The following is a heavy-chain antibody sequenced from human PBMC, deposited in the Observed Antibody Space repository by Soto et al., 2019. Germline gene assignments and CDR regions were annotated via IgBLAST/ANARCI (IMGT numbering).Heavy chain of an antibody. CDR1: GFTFSNYI. CDR2: ILHDGNNK. CDR3: XXXXXXXXXXXLGY. Sequence: QVQLVESGGGVVQPGRSLRLSCAASGFTFSNYIMHWVRQAPGKGLEWVAIILHDGNNKYYADSVKGRFTISRDNSKNTXXLQXXXLXXXXXAXXYXXXXXXXXXXXXLGYXGQGTLVTVSS. J-gene: IGHJ4*02. V-gene: IGHV3-30-3*01.